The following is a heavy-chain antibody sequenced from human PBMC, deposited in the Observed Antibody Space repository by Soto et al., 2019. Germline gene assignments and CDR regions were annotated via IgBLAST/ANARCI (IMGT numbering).Heavy chain of an antibody. V-gene: IGHV4-39*01. D-gene: IGHD6-13*01. Sequence: QVQLQESGPGLVKPSETLSLTCTVSGGSISNSLYYWGWIRQPPGKGLEWIGTTYYSGNTYYNPPLSSRVTMPVDTSKNQFSLILGSVTAADTAVYFCARRAAAGQYQFDLWGQGTLVTVSS. CDR3: ARRAAAGQYQFDL. CDR1: GGSISNSLYY. CDR2: TYYSGNT. J-gene: IGHJ4*02.